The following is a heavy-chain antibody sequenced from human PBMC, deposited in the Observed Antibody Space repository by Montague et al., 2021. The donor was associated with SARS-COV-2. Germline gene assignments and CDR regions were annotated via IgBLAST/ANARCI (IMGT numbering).Heavy chain of an antibody. J-gene: IGHJ4*02. Sequence: TLSLTCTVSGGPISSGGYYWSWIRQPPGKGLEWIGYIYYSGSTYYNPSLKSRVTISVDTSKNQFSLKLSSVTAADTAVYYCARDTRIVGATTRLDYWGQGTLVTVSS. CDR3: ARDTRIVGATTRLDY. CDR2: IYYSGST. CDR1: GGPISSGGYY. V-gene: IGHV4-31*03. D-gene: IGHD1-26*01.